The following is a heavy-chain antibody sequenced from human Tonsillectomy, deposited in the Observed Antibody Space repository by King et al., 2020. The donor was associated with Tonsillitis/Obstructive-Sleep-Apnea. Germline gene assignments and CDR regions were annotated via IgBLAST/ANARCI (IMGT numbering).Heavy chain of an antibody. CDR2: IYWDDDK. CDR3: AQLPEWELLGGVFDY. CDR1: GFSLSTSGVG. V-gene: IGHV2-5*02. J-gene: IGHJ4*02. Sequence: TLKESGPTLVKPTQTLTLTCTFSGFSLSTSGVGVGWIRQPPGKALEWLALIYWDDDKRYSPSLKSRLTITKDTSKNQVVLTMTNMDPVDTATYYCAQLPEWELLGGVFDYWGQGTLVTVPS. D-gene: IGHD1-26*01.